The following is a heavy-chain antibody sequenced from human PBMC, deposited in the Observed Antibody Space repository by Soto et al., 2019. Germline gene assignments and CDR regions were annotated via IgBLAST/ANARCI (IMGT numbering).Heavy chain of an antibody. V-gene: IGHV3-23*01. Sequence: GGSLRLSYSASGFTFRSYDMNWVRQAPGKGLEWVSAITGSGSRTFYADSVKGRFTISRDNSQSTLYLQVNSLRVEDTATDYCVKGSGNCYRKIDYWGEGT. D-gene: IGHD2-15*01. CDR2: ITGSGSRT. CDR3: VKGSGNCYRKIDY. CDR1: GFTFRSYD. J-gene: IGHJ4*02.